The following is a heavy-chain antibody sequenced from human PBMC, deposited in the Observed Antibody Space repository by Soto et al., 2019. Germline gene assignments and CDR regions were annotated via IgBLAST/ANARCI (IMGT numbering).Heavy chain of an antibody. CDR2: ISGGGSGA. J-gene: IGHJ4*02. V-gene: IGHV3-23*01. CDR3: AIDLWWYTH. D-gene: IGHD2-15*01. CDR1: GFTFSDHA. Sequence: EVQLLESGGGLVQPGGSLRLSCTASGFTFSDHAMTWVRQAPGKGLEGLSGISGGGSGAYYADSVKGRFTVSRANSNNTLFLQMDSLRVEDTAVYYCAIDLWWYTHWGQGTLVTVSS.